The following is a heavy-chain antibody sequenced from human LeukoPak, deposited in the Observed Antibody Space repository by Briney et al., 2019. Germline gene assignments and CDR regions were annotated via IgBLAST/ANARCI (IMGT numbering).Heavy chain of an antibody. D-gene: IGHD4-23*01. J-gene: IGHJ4*02. Sequence: GGSLRLSCAASGFTFSSYAMSWVRQAPGKGLEWVSAISGSGGSTYYADSVKGRFTISRDNAKNSLYLQMNSLRVDDTAVYYCARDRGYSTFDYWGQGTLVTVSS. CDR1: GFTFSSYA. V-gene: IGHV3-23*01. CDR2: ISGSGGST. CDR3: ARDRGYSTFDY.